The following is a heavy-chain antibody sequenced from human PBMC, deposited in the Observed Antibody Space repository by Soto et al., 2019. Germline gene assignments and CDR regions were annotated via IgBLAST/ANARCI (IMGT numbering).Heavy chain of an antibody. J-gene: IGHJ4*02. CDR1: GGTFSSYA. D-gene: IGHD3-22*01. CDR2: IIPILGTA. Sequence: QVQLVQSGAEVKKPGSSVQVSCKASGGTFSSYAISWVRQAPGQGPEWMGGIIPILGTANYAQKFQGRGTITADKSTSTAYMELSSLRSENTAVYYCAREVDDSSGYYYSAYWGQGTLVTVS. V-gene: IGHV1-69*06. CDR3: AREVDDSSGYYYSAY.